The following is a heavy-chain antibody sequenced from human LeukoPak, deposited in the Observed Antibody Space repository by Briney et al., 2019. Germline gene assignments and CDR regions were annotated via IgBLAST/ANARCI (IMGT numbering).Heavy chain of an antibody. V-gene: IGHV3-9*01. D-gene: IGHD5-12*01. CDR3: AKDRYSGLDAFDI. J-gene: IGHJ3*02. CDR2: INWNSGSM. CDR1: GFTFDDYA. Sequence: GGSLRLSCAASGFTFDDYAMHWVRQAPGKGLEWVSGINWNSGSMGYADSVKGRFTISRDNAKNSLYLQMNSLRAEDTALYYCAKDRYSGLDAFDIWGQGTTVTVSS.